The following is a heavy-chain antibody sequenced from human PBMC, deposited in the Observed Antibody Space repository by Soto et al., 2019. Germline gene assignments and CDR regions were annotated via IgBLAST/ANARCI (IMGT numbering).Heavy chain of an antibody. Sequence: KSSETLSLTCTVSGGSISSGGYYWSWIRQHPGKGLEWIGYIYYSGSTYYNPSLKSRVTISVDTSKNQFSLKLSSVTAADTAVYYCARDGIGDGYRGSFYYWGQGTLVTVSS. CDR3: ARDGIGDGYRGSFYY. J-gene: IGHJ4*02. V-gene: IGHV4-31*03. CDR2: IYYSGST. CDR1: GGSISSGGYY. D-gene: IGHD5-12*01.